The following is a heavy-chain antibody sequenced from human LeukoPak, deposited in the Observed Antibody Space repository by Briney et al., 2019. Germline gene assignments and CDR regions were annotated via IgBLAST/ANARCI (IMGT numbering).Heavy chain of an antibody. CDR2: ISSSSLYI. J-gene: IGHJ4*02. V-gene: IGHV3-21*01. D-gene: IGHD2-21*02. CDR1: GFTFSSYS. CDR3: ARDLTYCGGDCYNIFDY. Sequence: PGGSLRLSCAASGFTFSSYSMNWVRQAPGKGLEWVSSISSSSLYIYYADSVKGRFTISRDNAKNSLYLQMNSLRAEDTAVYYCARDLTYCGGDCYNIFDYWGQGTLVTVSS.